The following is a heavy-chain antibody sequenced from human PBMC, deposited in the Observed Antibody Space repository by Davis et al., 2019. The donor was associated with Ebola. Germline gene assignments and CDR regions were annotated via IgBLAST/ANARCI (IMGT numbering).Heavy chain of an antibody. J-gene: IGHJ6*03. Sequence: GRVTMTTDTSTSTVYMELSSLRSEDTAVYYCARDGMYYYYYMDVWGKGTTVTVSS. CDR3: ARDGMYYYYYMDV. V-gene: IGHV1-18*01.